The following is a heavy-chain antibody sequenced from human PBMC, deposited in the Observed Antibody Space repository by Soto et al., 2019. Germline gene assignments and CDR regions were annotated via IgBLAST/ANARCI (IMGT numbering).Heavy chain of an antibody. D-gene: IGHD6-6*01. CDR2: INPNSGGT. CDR3: ASGPYSSLFDCEMDG. V-gene: IGHV1-2*02. J-gene: IGHJ6*02. Sequence: ASVKVSCKASGYTFTGYYMHWVRQAPGQGLEWMGWINPNSGGTNYAQKFQGRVTMTRDTSISTAYMGVSRLRSEDTAVYYCASGPYSSLFDCEMDGWGQGTPVTVSS. CDR1: GYTFTGYY.